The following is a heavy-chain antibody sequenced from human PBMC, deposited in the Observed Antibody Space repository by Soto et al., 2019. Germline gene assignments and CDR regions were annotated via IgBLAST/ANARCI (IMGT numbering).Heavy chain of an antibody. CDR3: ATDKDSTYDY. J-gene: IGHJ4*02. V-gene: IGHV1-69*08. CDR1: GDTFSSYS. CDR2: IIPILGIT. Sequence: QVHLVQSGAEVEKPGSSVKVSCKASGDTFSSYSFTWVRQAPGQGLEWMGRIIPILGITNYAQMFQGRVTITADKSTSTAYMELSSLRSEDTAVYYCATDKDSTYDYWGQGTLVTVSS. D-gene: IGHD4-4*01.